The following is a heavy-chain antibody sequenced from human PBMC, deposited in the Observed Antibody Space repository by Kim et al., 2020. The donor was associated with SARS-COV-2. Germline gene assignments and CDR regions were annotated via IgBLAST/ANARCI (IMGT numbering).Heavy chain of an antibody. CDR3: ARDRGNDILDY. Sequence: STYYEDSVKGRFTISRHNSKNTLYLQMNSLRAEDTAVYYCARDRGNDILDYWGQGTLVTVSS. CDR2: ST. D-gene: IGHD3-9*01. V-gene: IGHV3-53*04. J-gene: IGHJ4*02.